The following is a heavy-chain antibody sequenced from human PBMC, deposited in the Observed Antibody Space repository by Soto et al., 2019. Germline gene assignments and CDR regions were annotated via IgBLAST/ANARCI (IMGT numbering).Heavy chain of an antibody. CDR2: IVPILGST. V-gene: IGHV1-69*13. CDR1: GGTFNNYA. Sequence: SVKVSCKASGGTFNNYAFSWVRQAPGQSLEWMGGIVPILGSTKYAEKFQGRVTITADGSTSTAYMELSSLRSEDTAVYFCARDHSLISGYYYFDSWGQGTLVTVS. CDR3: ARDHSLISGYYYFDS. D-gene: IGHD5-12*01. J-gene: IGHJ4*02.